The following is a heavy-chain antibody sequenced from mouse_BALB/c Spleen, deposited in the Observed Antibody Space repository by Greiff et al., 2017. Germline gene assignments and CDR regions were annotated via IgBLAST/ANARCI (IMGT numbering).Heavy chain of an antibody. CDR1: GFTFSSFG. D-gene: IGHD1-1*01. V-gene: IGHV5-17*02. J-gene: IGHJ4*01. Sequence: EVKVVESGGGLVQPGGSRKLSCAASGFTFSSFGMHWVRQAPEKGLEWVAYISSGSSTIYYADTVKGRFTISRDNPKNTLFLQMTSLRSEDTAMYYCARVYEDMDYWGQGTSVTGAS. CDR3: ARVYEDMDY. CDR2: ISSGSSTI.